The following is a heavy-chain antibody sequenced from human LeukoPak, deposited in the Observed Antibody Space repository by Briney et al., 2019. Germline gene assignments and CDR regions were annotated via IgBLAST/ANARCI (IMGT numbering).Heavy chain of an antibody. D-gene: IGHD5-12*01. CDR1: GYTFTGYY. CDR2: INPNSGGT. Sequence: GASVKVSCKASGYTFTGYYMHWVRQAPGQGLEWMGWINPNSGGTNYAQKFQGRVTMTRDTSISTAYMELSRLRSDDTAAYYCARDHSGYDPNWFDPWGQGTLVTVSS. J-gene: IGHJ5*02. V-gene: IGHV1-2*02. CDR3: ARDHSGYDPNWFDP.